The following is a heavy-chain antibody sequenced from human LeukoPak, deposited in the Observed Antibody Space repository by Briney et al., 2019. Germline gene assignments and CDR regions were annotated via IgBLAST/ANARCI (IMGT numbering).Heavy chain of an antibody. D-gene: IGHD7-27*01. Sequence: SETLSLTCTVSGDSISSSSYNWGWIRQPPGKGLEWVGNVYFNGNTYYNPSLKSRVAISVDTSKNQFSLNLRSVTAADTAVYFCARRVTGDLRRFDYWGQGTLVTVSS. CDR3: ARRVTGDLRRFDY. CDR2: VYFNGNT. CDR1: GDSISSSSYN. V-gene: IGHV4-39*01. J-gene: IGHJ4*02.